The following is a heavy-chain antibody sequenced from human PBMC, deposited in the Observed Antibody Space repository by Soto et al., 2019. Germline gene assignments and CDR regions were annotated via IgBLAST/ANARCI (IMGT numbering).Heavy chain of an antibody. CDR3: ASGIQLWLRRINNGYSG. Sequence: QVQLVQSGAEVKKPESSVKVSCKAPGGTFSTYAISWVRQAPGQGLEWMGGVIPVVGTANYAQRFQERVTITANESTNTVYMELSSLRAEDTAVYFCASGIQLWLRRINNGYSGWGQGTLVTVSS. CDR2: VIPVVGTA. J-gene: IGHJ4*02. CDR1: GGTFSTYA. V-gene: IGHV1-69*12. D-gene: IGHD5-18*01.